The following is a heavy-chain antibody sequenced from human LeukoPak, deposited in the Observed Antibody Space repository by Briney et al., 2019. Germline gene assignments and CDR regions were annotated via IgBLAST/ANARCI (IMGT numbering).Heavy chain of an antibody. CDR1: GFIFSSYE. Sequence: GGSLRLSCAASGFIFSSYEMNWVRQAPGKGLEWVSYISGSGSTIYYADSVKGRFTVSRDNAKNSLYLQMNSLRAEDTAVYYCAEEDRQQLLVDYWGQGTLVTVSS. D-gene: IGHD6-19*01. V-gene: IGHV3-48*03. CDR2: ISGSGSTI. CDR3: AEEDRQQLLVDY. J-gene: IGHJ4*02.